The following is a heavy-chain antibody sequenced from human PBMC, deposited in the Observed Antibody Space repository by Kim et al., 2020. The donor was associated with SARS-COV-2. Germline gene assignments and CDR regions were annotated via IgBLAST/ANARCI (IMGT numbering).Heavy chain of an antibody. J-gene: IGHJ3*02. CDR3: ATDNYSSGWTWFDI. V-gene: IGHV1-69*13. CDR2: IIPRFEKA. CDR1: GGIFSNYA. Sequence: SVKVSCKASGGIFSNYAINWVRQAPGQGLEWLGGIIPRFEKATYAQNVQGRVTLSADESTSTAYMELSSLRSEDTAVYYCATDNYSSGWTWFDIWGRGTMVTVSP. D-gene: IGHD6-19*01.